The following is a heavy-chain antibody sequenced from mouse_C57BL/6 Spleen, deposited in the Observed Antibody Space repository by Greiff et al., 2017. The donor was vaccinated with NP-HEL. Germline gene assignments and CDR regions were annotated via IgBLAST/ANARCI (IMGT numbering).Heavy chain of an antibody. CDR3: AREDYDGGGLYAMAY. D-gene: IGHD2-4*01. CDR1: GFSLTSYG. CDR2: IWSDGST. V-gene: IGHV2-6*03. J-gene: IGHJ4*01. Sequence: VQLKESGPGLVAPSQSLSLTCTVSGFSLTSYGVHWVRQPPGKGLEWLVVIWSDGSTTYNSALKSRLSISKDNSKSQVFLKMTSLQTDDTAMYYCAREDYDGGGLYAMAYWGQGTSVTVSS.